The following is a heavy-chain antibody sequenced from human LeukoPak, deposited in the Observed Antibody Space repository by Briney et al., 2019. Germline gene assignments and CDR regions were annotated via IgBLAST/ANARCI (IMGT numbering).Heavy chain of an antibody. CDR2: IIPIFGTA. J-gene: IGHJ5*02. Sequence: SVKVSCKASGGTFSSYAISWVRQAPGQGLEWMGGIIPIFGTANYAQKFQGRVTITTDESTSTAYMEPSSLRSEDTAVYYCARGIAAAGTLPSRFDPWGQGTLVTVSS. D-gene: IGHD6-13*01. V-gene: IGHV1-69*05. CDR1: GGTFSSYA. CDR3: ARGIAAAGTLPSRFDP.